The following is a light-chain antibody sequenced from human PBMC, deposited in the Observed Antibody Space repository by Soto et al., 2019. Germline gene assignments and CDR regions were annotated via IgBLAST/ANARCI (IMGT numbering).Light chain of an antibody. Sequence: EIMMTQSPGTLSVSPGEGATLSCTASQSVSSKLAWYQQKPGQAPRLLIYGASTRATGIPARFSGSGSGTEFTLTISSLQSEDFAVYYCQQYNTWPPITFGQGTRLEIK. J-gene: IGKJ5*01. CDR3: QQYNTWPPIT. V-gene: IGKV3-15*01. CDR2: GAS. CDR1: QSVSSK.